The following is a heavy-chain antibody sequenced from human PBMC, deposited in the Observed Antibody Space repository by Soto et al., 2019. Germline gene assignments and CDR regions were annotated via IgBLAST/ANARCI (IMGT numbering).Heavy chain of an antibody. Sequence: QVQLVQSGAEMKKPGASVKVSCKASGYTFTDYGISWVRQAPGQGLEWMAWIGDFAGDINYAQNFLGRVTLTIDTSTTTAYMELRGLTPDDAAVYYCARDYDRWGQDSFDPWGQGTLVIVSS. CDR2: IGDFAGDI. J-gene: IGHJ5*02. V-gene: IGHV1-18*01. D-gene: IGHD3-16*01. CDR1: GYTFTDYG. CDR3: ARDYDRWGQDSFDP.